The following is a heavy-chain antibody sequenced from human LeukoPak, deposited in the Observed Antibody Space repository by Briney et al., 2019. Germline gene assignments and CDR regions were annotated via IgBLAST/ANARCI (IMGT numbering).Heavy chain of an antibody. D-gene: IGHD1-26*01. CDR1: GFTFSTYA. V-gene: IGHV3-23*01. J-gene: IGHJ4*02. Sequence: GGSLRLSCAASGFTFSTYAMSWFRQAPGKGLEWVSAISGRGGSTYYADSVKGRFTISRDNSKNTLYLQMNSLRAEDTAVYYCAKDISAGGSYYVDYWGQGTLVTVSS. CDR3: AKDISAGGSYYVDY. CDR2: ISGRGGST.